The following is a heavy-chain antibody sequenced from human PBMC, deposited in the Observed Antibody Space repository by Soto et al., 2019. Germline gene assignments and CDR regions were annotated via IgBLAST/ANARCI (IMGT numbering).Heavy chain of an antibody. V-gene: IGHV1-69*01. Sequence: QVQLVQSGAEVKKPGSSVKVSCKASGGTFSSYAISWVRQAPGQGPEWMGGIIPIFGTPKYAQKFQGRVTITADESTSTAYMELNSLRSEDTAVYYCARDPKGFWSGSSYYYYGMDVWGQGTTITVSS. CDR3: ARDPKGFWSGSSYYYYGMDV. CDR2: IIPIFGTP. CDR1: GGTFSSYA. J-gene: IGHJ6*02. D-gene: IGHD3-3*01.